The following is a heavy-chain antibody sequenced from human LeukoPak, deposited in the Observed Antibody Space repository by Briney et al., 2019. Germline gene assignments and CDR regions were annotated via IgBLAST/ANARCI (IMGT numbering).Heavy chain of an antibody. J-gene: IGHJ4*02. Sequence: PGGSLRLSCAASGCTFSTYSMNWVRQAPGKGLEWLSYITSSSSNIYYADSVKGRFTISRDNAKNSLYLQMTSLRAEDTAVYYCARPLSSGSPQGLPTSPHLDYWGQGTLVTVSS. CDR2: ITSSSSNI. CDR3: ARPLSSGSPQGLPTSPHLDY. D-gene: IGHD3-10*01. V-gene: IGHV3-48*01. CDR1: GCTFSTYS.